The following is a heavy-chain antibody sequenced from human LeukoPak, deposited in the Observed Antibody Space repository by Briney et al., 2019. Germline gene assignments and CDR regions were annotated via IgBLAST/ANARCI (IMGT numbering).Heavy chain of an antibody. CDR2: IYYSGST. V-gene: IGHV4-39*07. Sequence: SETLSLTCTVSGGSISSYYWGWIRQPPGKGLEWIGSIYYSGSTYYNPSLKSRVTISVDTSKNQFSLSLSSVTAADTAVYYCARITFVVEGYGMDVWGQGTTVTVSS. D-gene: IGHD2-21*01. CDR3: ARITFVVEGYGMDV. CDR1: GGSISSYY. J-gene: IGHJ6*02.